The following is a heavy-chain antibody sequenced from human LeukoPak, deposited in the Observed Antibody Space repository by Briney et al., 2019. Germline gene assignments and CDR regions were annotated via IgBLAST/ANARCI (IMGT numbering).Heavy chain of an antibody. D-gene: IGHD2-15*01. CDR1: GYTFTSYY. J-gene: IGHJ4*02. CDR3: ARGVRTRYCSGGSCSAIDY. CDR2: INPSGGST. Sequence: ASVKVSCKASGYTFTSYYMHWVRQAPGQGLEWMGIINPSGGSTSYAQKFQGRVTMTRDTSTSTVYMELSSLRSEDTAAYYCARGVRTRYCSGGSCSAIDYWGQGTLVTVSS. V-gene: IGHV1-46*01.